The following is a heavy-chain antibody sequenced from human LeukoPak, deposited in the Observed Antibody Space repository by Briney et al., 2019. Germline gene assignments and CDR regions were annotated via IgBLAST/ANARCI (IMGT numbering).Heavy chain of an antibody. D-gene: IGHD1-26*01. Sequence: RASVKVSCKVSGYTLTELSMHWVRQAPGKGLEWMGGFDPEDGETIYAQKSQGRVTMTEDTSTDTAYMELSSLRSEDTAVYYCAREAWYGSYHYFDYWGQGTLVTVSS. CDR3: AREAWYGSYHYFDY. V-gene: IGHV1-24*01. CDR2: FDPEDGET. CDR1: GYTLTELS. J-gene: IGHJ4*02.